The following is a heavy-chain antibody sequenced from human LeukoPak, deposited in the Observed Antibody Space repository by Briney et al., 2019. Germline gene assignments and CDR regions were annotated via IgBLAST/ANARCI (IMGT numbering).Heavy chain of an antibody. CDR3: VSDSEGRSGGDF. CDR2: IDRYGSGI. D-gene: IGHD1-26*01. V-gene: IGHV3-74*01. J-gene: IGHJ4*02. CDR1: GFTFRNYW. Sequence: PGGSLRLSCVGSGFTFRNYWMHWVRQLPGKGLLWVTRIDRYGSGIVYADSVRGRFTISRDNAKNTVSLQMKSLRPEDTGLYYCVSDSEGRSGGDFWGQGTLVTVSS.